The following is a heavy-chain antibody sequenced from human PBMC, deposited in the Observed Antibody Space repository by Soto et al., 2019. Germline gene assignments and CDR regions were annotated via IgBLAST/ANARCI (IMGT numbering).Heavy chain of an antibody. J-gene: IGHJ6*02. CDR1: GGTFSSYA. Sequence: SVKVSCKASGGTFSSYAISWVRQAPGQGLEWMGGIIPIFGTANYAQKFQGRVTITADESTSTAYMELSSLRSEDTAVYYCARGGKHLVAGPSLPYYYYYGMDVWGQGTTVTVSS. CDR3: ARGGKHLVAGPSLPYYYYYGMDV. D-gene: IGHD6-19*01. CDR2: IIPIFGTA. V-gene: IGHV1-69*13.